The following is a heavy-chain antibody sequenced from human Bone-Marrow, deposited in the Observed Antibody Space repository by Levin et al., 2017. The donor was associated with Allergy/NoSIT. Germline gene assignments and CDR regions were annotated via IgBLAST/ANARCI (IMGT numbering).Heavy chain of an antibody. CDR2: IDSDGSTT. V-gene: IGHV3-74*01. CDR3: VRDNFGVDY. CDR1: GFTFSNYW. J-gene: IGHJ4*02. D-gene: IGHD3-16*01. Sequence: GGSLRLSCVASGFTFSNYWIHWVRQAPGKGLVWVSEIDSDGSTTRYADSVKGRFTTSRDNAKNTLYLQMNSLTVEDTAVYYCVRDNFGVDYWGQGTLVTVSS.